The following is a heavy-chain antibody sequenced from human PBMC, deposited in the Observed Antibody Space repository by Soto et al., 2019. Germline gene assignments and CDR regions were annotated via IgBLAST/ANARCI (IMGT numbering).Heavy chain of an antibody. J-gene: IGHJ5*02. CDR3: AKDRGAGGRFSGIAVAGIPS. D-gene: IGHD6-19*01. CDR2: ISGGGGNT. Sequence: EVQLLESGGGLVQPGGSLRLSCAASGFTFSNYAMSWVRQTPGKGLEWVSGISGGGGNTYYADSVTGRFTISRDNSRNTLYLQMNSLRAADTAIYYCAKDRGAGGRFSGIAVAGIPSWGQGTLVTVSS. CDR1: GFTFSNYA. V-gene: IGHV3-23*01.